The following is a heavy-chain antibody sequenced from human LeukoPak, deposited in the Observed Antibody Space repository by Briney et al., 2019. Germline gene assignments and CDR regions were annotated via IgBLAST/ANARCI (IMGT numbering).Heavy chain of an antibody. J-gene: IGHJ4*02. Sequence: GGSLRLSCAASGFTFSSYNMNWVRQAPGKGLEWVSSISSSSSYIYYADSLKGRFTISRDNAKNSLYLQINSLRAEDTAVYCCSTSRFCSSTSCLFPFDNWGQGTLVTVSS. CDR2: ISSSSSYI. D-gene: IGHD2-2*01. CDR3: STSRFCSSTSCLFPFDN. CDR1: GFTFSSYN. V-gene: IGHV3-21*01.